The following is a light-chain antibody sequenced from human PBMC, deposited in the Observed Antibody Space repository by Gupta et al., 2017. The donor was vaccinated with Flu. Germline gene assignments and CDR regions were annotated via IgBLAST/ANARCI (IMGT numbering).Light chain of an antibody. CDR1: QGIGHD. Sequence: DIQMTQSPSSVSASVGDRVIITCRTSQGIGHDLGWYQQKPGKAPKRLIYGASILQSGVQSRFTGSGSGSDFTLTISSLQPEDFATYYCLRHDSYPLTFGQGTKLEIK. CDR2: GAS. J-gene: IGKJ2*01. CDR3: LRHDSYPLT. V-gene: IGKV1-17*01.